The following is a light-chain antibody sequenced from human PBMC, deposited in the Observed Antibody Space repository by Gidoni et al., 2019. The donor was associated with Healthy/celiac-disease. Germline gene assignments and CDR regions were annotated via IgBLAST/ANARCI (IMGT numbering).Light chain of an antibody. Sequence: EIVLTQSPATLSLSPGERATLSCRASQSVSSYLAWYQQKPGQAPRLLIYDASNRATGIPARFSGSGSGTDFTLTISSLEPEDFAVYYCQQRSNWLLTFGGXTKVGIK. CDR1: QSVSSY. V-gene: IGKV3-11*01. J-gene: IGKJ4*01. CDR2: DAS. CDR3: QQRSNWLLT.